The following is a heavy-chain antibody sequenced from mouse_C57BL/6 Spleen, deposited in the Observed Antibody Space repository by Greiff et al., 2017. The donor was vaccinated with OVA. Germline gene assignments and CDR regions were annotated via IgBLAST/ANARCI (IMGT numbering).Heavy chain of an antibody. V-gene: IGHV3-6*01. D-gene: IGHD2-14*01. Sequence: DVQLQESGPGLVKPSQSLSLTCSVTGYSITSGYYWNWIRQFPGNKLEWMGYISYDGSNNYNPSLKNRISITRDTSKNQFFLKLNSVTTEDTATYYCARAYDHWYFDVWGTGTTVTVSS. CDR2: ISYDGSN. CDR1: GYSITSGYY. J-gene: IGHJ1*03. CDR3: ARAYDHWYFDV.